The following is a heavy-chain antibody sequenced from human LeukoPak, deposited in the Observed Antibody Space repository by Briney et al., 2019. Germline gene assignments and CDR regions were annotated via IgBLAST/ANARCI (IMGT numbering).Heavy chain of an antibody. D-gene: IGHD3-10*01. CDR1: GFSFRNYE. V-gene: IGHV3-48*03. CDR3: ARGGGDEFGSGSHYNVFDT. Sequence: GGSLRLSCAVSGFSFRNYEMNRVRQAPGKGLEWISALSNTGTTKYYADSVKGRFTVSRDNAKDSLFLQMNSLRTEDTAVYYCARGGGDEFGSGSHYNVFDTWGQGTLVTVSS. J-gene: IGHJ4*02. CDR2: LSNTGTTK.